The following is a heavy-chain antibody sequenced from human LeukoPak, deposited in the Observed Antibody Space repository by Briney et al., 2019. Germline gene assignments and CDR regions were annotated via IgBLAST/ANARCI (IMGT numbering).Heavy chain of an antibody. V-gene: IGHV1-2*06. CDR2: INPNSGGT. J-gene: IGHJ5*02. D-gene: IGHD3-10*01. CDR3: ARVPIPYGSGSYYKGGGGWFDP. Sequence: ASVKVSCKASGYTFTGYYMHWVRQAPGQGLEWMGRINPNSGGTNYAQKFQGRVTMTRDTSMSTAYMELSRLRSDDTAVYYCARVPIPYGSGSYYKGGGGWFDPWGQGTLVTVSS. CDR1: GYTFTGYY.